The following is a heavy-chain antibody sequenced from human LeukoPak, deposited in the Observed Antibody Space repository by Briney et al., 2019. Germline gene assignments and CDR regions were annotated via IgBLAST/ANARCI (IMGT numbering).Heavy chain of an antibody. CDR1: GGSISSGDYY. CDR2: IYYSGST. CDR3: ASGYSGSYLF. J-gene: IGHJ4*02. D-gene: IGHD1-26*01. V-gene: IGHV4-30-4*08. Sequence: SQTLSLTCTVSGGSISSGDYYWSWIRHPPGKGLEWIGYIYYSGSTSYNPSLKSRVTISVDTSKNQFSLKRSSVTAADTAVYYCASGYSGSYLFWGQGTLVTVSS.